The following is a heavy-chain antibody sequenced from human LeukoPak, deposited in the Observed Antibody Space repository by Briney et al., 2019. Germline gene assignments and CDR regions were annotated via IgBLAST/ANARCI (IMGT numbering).Heavy chain of an antibody. CDR3: ARANWNYAWFDP. Sequence: TSETLSLTCTVSGGSISSSSYYWGWIRQPPGKGLEWIGSIYYSGSTYYNPSLKSRVTISVDTSKNQFSLKLSSVTAADTAVYYCARANWNYAWFDPWGQGTLVTVSS. D-gene: IGHD1-7*01. CDR2: IYYSGST. CDR1: GGSISSSSYY. V-gene: IGHV4-39*07. J-gene: IGHJ5*02.